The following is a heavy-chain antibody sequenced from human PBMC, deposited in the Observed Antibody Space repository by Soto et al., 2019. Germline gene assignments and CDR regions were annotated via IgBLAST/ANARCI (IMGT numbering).Heavy chain of an antibody. J-gene: IGHJ4*02. V-gene: IGHV1-69*13. D-gene: IGHD2-8*01. CDR1: VGTFSSYA. CDR3: ARDFGYCTNGVCRPPKYYFDY. Sequence: SVKVSCKASVGTFSSYAISWVRQAPGQGLEWMGGIIPIFGTANYAQKFQGRVTITADESTSTAYMELSSLRSEDTAVYYCARDFGYCTNGVCRPPKYYFDYWGQGTLVTVSS. CDR2: IIPIFGTA.